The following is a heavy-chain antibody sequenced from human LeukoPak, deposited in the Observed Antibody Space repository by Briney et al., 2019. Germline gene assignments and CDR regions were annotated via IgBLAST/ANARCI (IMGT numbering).Heavy chain of an antibody. Sequence: WASVMVSCKASGYTFTNYDINWVRQAAGQGLEWMGWMNPNSGDTDYVEKFQGRVTMTRDTSMNTAYMELSSLRSDDTAVYYCTRSGFGGGVHFDYWGQGTPVTVSS. CDR1: GYTFTNYD. D-gene: IGHD3-16*01. V-gene: IGHV1-8*01. CDR2: MNPNSGDT. J-gene: IGHJ4*02. CDR3: TRSGFGGGVHFDY.